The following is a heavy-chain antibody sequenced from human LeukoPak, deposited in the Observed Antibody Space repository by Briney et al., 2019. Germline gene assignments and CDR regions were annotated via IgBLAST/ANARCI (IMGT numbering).Heavy chain of an antibody. CDR2: ISGSGGST. V-gene: IGHV3-23*01. J-gene: IGHJ4*02. D-gene: IGHD3-3*01. Sequence: GGSLRLSCAASGFTFSSYAMSWLRQAPGKGLEWVSAISGSGGSTYYADSVKGRFTISRDNSKNTLYLQMNSLRAEDTAVYYCAKYNYDFWSGYYDYWGQGTLVTVSS. CDR1: GFTFSSYA. CDR3: AKYNYDFWSGYYDY.